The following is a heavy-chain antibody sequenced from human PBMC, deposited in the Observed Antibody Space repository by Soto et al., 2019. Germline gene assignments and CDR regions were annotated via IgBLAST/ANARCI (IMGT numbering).Heavy chain of an antibody. D-gene: IGHD2-15*01. CDR3: AREGGYCSGGSCVEYFQH. CDR2: ISSSSSYI. V-gene: IGHV3-21*01. Sequence: EVQLVESGGGLVKPGGSLRLSCAASGFTFSSYSMNWVRQAPGKGLEWVSSISSSSSYIYYADSVKGRFTISRDNAKNSLYLQMNSLRAEDTAVYYCAREGGYCSGGSCVEYFQHGGQGTLVTVSS. J-gene: IGHJ1*01. CDR1: GFTFSSYS.